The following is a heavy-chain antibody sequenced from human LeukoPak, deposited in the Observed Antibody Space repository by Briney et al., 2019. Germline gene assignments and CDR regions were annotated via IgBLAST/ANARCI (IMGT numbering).Heavy chain of an antibody. D-gene: IGHD2-15*01. CDR2: INHRGST. V-gene: IGHV4-34*01. Sequence: SETLSLTCAVYGGSFSGYYWSWIRQPPGKGLEWIGEINHRGSTNYNPSLKSRVTVSLDTSKNQFSLKLSSVTAADTAVYYCARAPGAALDWGQGTLLTVSS. CDR3: ARAPGAALD. CDR1: GGSFSGYY. J-gene: IGHJ4*02.